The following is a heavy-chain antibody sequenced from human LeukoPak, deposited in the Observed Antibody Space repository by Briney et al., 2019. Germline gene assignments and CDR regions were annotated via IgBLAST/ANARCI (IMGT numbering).Heavy chain of an antibody. Sequence: LSLTCTVSGGSISSYYWSWIRQAPGKGLEWVSYISSSGSTIYYADSVKGRFTISRDNAKNSLYLQMNSLRAEDTAVYYCARVISNYVGKYYYGMDVWGQGTTVTVSS. J-gene: IGHJ6*02. D-gene: IGHD4-11*01. CDR1: GGSISSYY. V-gene: IGHV3-11*01. CDR3: ARVISNYVGKYYYGMDV. CDR2: ISSSGSTI.